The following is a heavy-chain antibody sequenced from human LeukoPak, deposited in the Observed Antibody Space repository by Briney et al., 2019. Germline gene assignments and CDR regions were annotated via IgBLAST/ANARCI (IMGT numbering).Heavy chain of an antibody. Sequence: PGGSLRLSCAASGFTFSSYWMHWVRQPPGEGLVWVSRIKSDGSSATYADSVRGRFTISRDNAKKTLYLQMNSLRAEDTAVYYRATGLVQDYGSGSAQNYWGQGTLVTVSS. V-gene: IGHV3-74*01. CDR3: ATGLVQDYGSGSAQNY. J-gene: IGHJ4*02. CDR2: IKSDGSSA. D-gene: IGHD3-10*01. CDR1: GFTFSSYW.